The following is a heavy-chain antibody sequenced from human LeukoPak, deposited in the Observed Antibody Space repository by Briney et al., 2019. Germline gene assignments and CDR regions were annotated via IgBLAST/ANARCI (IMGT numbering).Heavy chain of an antibody. D-gene: IGHD2-15*01. V-gene: IGHV4-39*07. CDR1: GGSISSSSYY. CDR3: ARDLRYCSGGSCYGVGWFDP. CDR2: IYYSGST. J-gene: IGHJ5*02. Sequence: SETLSLTCTVSGGSISSSSYYWGWIRQPPGKGLEWIGSIYYSGSTYYNPSLKSRVTISVDTSKNQFSLKLSSVTAADTAVYYCARDLRYCSGGSCYGVGWFDPWGQGTLVTVSS.